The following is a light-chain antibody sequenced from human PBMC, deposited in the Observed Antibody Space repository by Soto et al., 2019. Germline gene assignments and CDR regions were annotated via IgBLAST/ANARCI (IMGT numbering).Light chain of an antibody. CDR3: QQYNSYSCT. CDR2: KAS. V-gene: IGKV1-5*03. Sequence: DIQMTQSPPTLSASAGDRVTITCRASESISSWLAWYQQKPGKAPKLLMYKASSLESGVPSRFSGSGSGTEFTLTISSLQPDDFATYYCQQYNSYSCTFGQGTKVDIK. CDR1: ESISSW. J-gene: IGKJ1*01.